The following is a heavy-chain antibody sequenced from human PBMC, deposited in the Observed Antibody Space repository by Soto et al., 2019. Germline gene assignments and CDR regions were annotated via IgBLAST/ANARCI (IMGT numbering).Heavy chain of an antibody. CDR2: IKQDGSEK. V-gene: IGHV3-7*01. J-gene: IGHJ2*01. CDR1: GFTFSSYW. D-gene: IGHD6-13*01. Sequence: EVQLVESGGGLVQPGGSLRLSCAASGFTFSSYWMSWVRQAPGKGLEWVANIKQDGSEKYYVDSVKGRFTISRDNAKNSLYLQMNSLRAEDTAVYYCARAYSSSRYSAYWYFDLWGRGTLVTVSS. CDR3: ARAYSSSRYSAYWYFDL.